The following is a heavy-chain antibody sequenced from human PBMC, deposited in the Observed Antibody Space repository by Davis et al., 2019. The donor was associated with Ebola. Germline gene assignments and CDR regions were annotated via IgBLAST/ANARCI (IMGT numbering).Heavy chain of an antibody. D-gene: IGHD4-17*01. J-gene: IGHJ5*02. CDR2: ISVRRIT. CDR1: GFTFSSYA. V-gene: IGHV3-23*01. CDR3: AKVHPPTTVTTGWFDP. Sequence: PGGSLRLPCAASGFTFSSYAMSCVRQAPGKGLEWVSSISVRRITYHADSVKGRFTISRDNSKNTLYLQMNSLRAEDTAVYYCAKVHPPTTVTTGWFDPWGQGTLVTVSS.